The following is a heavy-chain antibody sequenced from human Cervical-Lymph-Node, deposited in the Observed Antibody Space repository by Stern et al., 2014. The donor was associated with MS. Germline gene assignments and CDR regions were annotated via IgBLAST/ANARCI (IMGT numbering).Heavy chain of an antibody. CDR2: IYHSGST. J-gene: IGHJ6*02. CDR1: GGSISSSNW. D-gene: IGHD6-6*01. Sequence: VQLEESGPGLVKPSGTLSLTCAVSGGSISSSNWWSWVRQPPGKGLEWIGEIYHSGSTNYNPSLKSRVTISVDKSKTQFSLKLSSVTAADTAVYYCARMMRIAARQYYYYGMDVWGQGTTVTVSS. V-gene: IGHV4-4*02. CDR3: ARMMRIAARQYYYYGMDV.